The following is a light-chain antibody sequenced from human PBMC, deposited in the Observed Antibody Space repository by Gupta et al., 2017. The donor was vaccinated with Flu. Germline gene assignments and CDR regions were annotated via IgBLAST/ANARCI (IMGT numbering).Light chain of an antibody. V-gene: IGLV2-14*01. CDR3: SSYTSSSTQV. CDR1: SSDVGGYNY. CDR2: EVS. Sequence: QSALTQPASVSGSPGQSITISYPGTSSDVGGYNYVSCYQQHPGKAPKLMIYEVSNRPSGVSNRFSGSKSGNTASLTISGLQAEDEADYYCSSYTSSSTQVFGGGTKLTVL. J-gene: IGLJ2*01.